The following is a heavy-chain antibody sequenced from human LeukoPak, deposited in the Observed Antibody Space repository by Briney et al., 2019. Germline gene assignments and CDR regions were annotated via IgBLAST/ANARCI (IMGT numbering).Heavy chain of an antibody. CDR1: FTXXXXX. D-gene: IGHD6-13*01. CDR3: ARDQTAAFDY. CDR2: ISSSSSYI. Sequence: FTXXXXXMXXVRXAPGXXLEWVSPISSSSSYIYYADSVKGRFTISRDNAKNSLYLQMNSLRAEDTAVYYCARDQTAAFDYWGQGTLVTVSS. J-gene: IGHJ4*02. V-gene: IGHV3-21*01.